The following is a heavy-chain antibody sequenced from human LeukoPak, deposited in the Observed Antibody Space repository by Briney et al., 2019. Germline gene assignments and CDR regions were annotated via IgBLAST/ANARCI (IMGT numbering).Heavy chain of an antibody. D-gene: IGHD3-10*01. V-gene: IGHV5-51*01. CDR1: GYSFTSYW. CDR2: IYPGDPDT. J-gene: IGHJ5*02. CDR3: ARQTYGSGSYDWFDP. Sequence: GESLKISCKGSGYSFTSYWIGWVRQMPGKGLEWMGIIYPGDPDTRYSPSFQGQVTISADKSISTAYLQWSSLKASDTAMYYCARQTYGSGSYDWFDPWGQGTLVTVSS.